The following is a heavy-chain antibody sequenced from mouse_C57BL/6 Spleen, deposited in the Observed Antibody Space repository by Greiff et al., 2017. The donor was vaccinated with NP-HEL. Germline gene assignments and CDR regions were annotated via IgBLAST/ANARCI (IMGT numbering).Heavy chain of an antibody. V-gene: IGHV1-18*01. CDR2: INPNNGGT. CDR1: GYTFTDYN. CDR3: ARWDYYGSSPYAMDY. Sequence: DVKLQESGPELVKPGASVKIPCKASGYTFTDYNMDWVKQSHGKSLEWIGDINPNNGGTIYNQKFKGKATLTVDKSSSTAYMELRSLTSEDTAVYYCARWDYYGSSPYAMDYWGQGTSVTVSS. J-gene: IGHJ4*01. D-gene: IGHD1-1*01.